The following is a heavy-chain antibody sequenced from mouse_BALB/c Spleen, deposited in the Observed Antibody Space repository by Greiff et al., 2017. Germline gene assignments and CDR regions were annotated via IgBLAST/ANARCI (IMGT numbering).Heavy chain of an antibody. D-gene: IGHD2-3*01. CDR3: ARSSIYDGYYWYFDV. CDR1: GYTFTSYW. CDR2: INPSTGYT. Sequence: QVQLQQSGAELAKPGASVKMSCKASGYTFTSYWMHWVKQRPGQGLEWIGYINPSTGYTEYNQKFKDKATLTADKSSSTAYMQLSSLTSEDSAVYYCARSSIYDGYYWYFDVWGAGTTVTVSS. V-gene: IGHV1-7*01. J-gene: IGHJ1*01.